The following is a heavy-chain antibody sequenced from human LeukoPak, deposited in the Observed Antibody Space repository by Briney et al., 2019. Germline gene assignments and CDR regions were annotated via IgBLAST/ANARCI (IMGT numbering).Heavy chain of an antibody. CDR1: GFTFSSYS. V-gene: IGHV3-48*01. J-gene: IGHJ3*02. Sequence: GGSLRLSCAASGFTFSSYSMNWLRQAPGKGREGVSYISSSSSTIYYADSVKGRFTISRDNAKNSLYLQMNSLRAEDTAVYYCARSPRSGYYYPNAFDIWGQGTMVTVSS. CDR2: ISSSSSTI. CDR3: ARSPRSGYYYPNAFDI. D-gene: IGHD3-22*01.